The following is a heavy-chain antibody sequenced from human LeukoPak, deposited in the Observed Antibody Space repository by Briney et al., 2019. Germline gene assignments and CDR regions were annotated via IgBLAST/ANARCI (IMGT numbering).Heavy chain of an antibody. CDR2: IYQSGST. V-gene: IGHV4-38-2*02. CDR1: GYSISSGYN. J-gene: IGHJ4*02. CDR3: ARGIGSSGWTDF. Sequence: PSETLSLTCTVSGYSISSGYNWGWIRQPPGKGLEWVGNIYQSGSTNYNPSLKSRVTISVDTSKNQFSLKLSSVTAADTAVYYCARGIGSSGWTDFWGQGTLVTVSS. D-gene: IGHD6-19*01.